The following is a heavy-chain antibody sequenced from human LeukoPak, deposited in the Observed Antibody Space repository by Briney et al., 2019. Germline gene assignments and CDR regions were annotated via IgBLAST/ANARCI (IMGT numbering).Heavy chain of an antibody. CDR2: IYYSGST. J-gene: IGHJ4*02. CDR1: GGSISSSSYY. CDR3: ARALFNYYDSSGQKGSFDY. V-gene: IGHV4-30-4*01. Sequence: SETLSLTCTVSGGSISSSSYYWSWIRQPPGKGLEWIGYIYYSGSTYYNPSLKSRVTISVDTSKNQFSLKLSSVTAADTAVYYCARALFNYYDSSGQKGSFDYWGQGTLVTVSS. D-gene: IGHD3-22*01.